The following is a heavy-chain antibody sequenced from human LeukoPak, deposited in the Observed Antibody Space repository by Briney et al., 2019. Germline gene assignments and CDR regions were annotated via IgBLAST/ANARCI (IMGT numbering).Heavy chain of an antibody. V-gene: IGHV3-7*01. CDR3: AREFPYYDFWSGYGNYFDY. CDR2: IKQDGSEK. Sequence: GGSLRLSCAASGFTFSSYWMSWVRQAPEKGLELVANIKQDGSEKYYVDSVKGRFTISRDNAKNSLYLQMNSLRAEDTAVYYCAREFPYYDFWSGYGNYFDYWGQGTLVTVSS. D-gene: IGHD3-3*01. CDR1: GFTFSSYW. J-gene: IGHJ4*02.